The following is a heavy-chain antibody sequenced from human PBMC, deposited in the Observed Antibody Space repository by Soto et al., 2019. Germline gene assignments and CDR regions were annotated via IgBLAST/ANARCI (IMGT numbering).Heavy chain of an antibody. CDR3: ARVPRRSGSYGHFDY. J-gene: IGHJ4*02. CDR2: INPSGGST. Sequence: ASVKVSCKASGYTFTSYYMQWVRQAPGQGLEWMGIINPSGGSTSYAQKFQGRVTMTRDTSTSTVYMELSSLRSEDTAVYYCARVPRRSGSYGHFDYWGQGTLVTVSS. CDR1: GYTFTSYY. V-gene: IGHV1-46*01. D-gene: IGHD1-26*01.